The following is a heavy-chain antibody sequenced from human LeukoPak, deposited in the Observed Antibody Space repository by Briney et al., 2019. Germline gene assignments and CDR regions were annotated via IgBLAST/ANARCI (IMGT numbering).Heavy chain of an antibody. CDR3: ARGPYSSSWYGIDY. J-gene: IGHJ4*02. CDR1: GFPFSIYA. Sequence: GRSLRLSCAASGFPFSIYALHWVRQAPGKGLEGVAVISHDGHNKYYADSVKGRFTISRDNSKNTLYLQMNSLRAEDTAVYYCARGPYSSSWYGIDYWGQGTLVTVSS. CDR2: ISHDGHNK. D-gene: IGHD6-13*01. V-gene: IGHV3-30*04.